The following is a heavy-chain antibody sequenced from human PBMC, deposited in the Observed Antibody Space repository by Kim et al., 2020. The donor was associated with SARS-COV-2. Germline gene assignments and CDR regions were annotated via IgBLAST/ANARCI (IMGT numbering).Heavy chain of an antibody. CDR3: AKEDRYCSSTSCYAIIPLPDYGMDV. Sequence: GGSLRLSCAASGFTFSSYGMHWVRQAPGKGLEWVAVIWYDGSNKYYADSVKGRFTISRDNSKNTLYLQMNSLRAEDTAVYYCAKEDRYCSSTSCYAIIPLPDYGMDVWGQGTTVTVSS. CDR1: GFTFSSYG. D-gene: IGHD2-2*01. V-gene: IGHV3-33*06. J-gene: IGHJ6*02. CDR2: IWYDGSNK.